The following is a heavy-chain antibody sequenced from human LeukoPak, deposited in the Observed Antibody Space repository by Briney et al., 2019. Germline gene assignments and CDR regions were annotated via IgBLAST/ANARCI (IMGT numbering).Heavy chain of an antibody. CDR2: IKQDGSEK. CDR1: RFTFSSYW. V-gene: IGHV3-7*03. Sequence: QTGGFLRLSCAASRFTFSSYWMSWVRQAPGKGLEWVANIKQDGSEKYYVDSVKGRFTISRDNSKNTLYLQMNSLRAEDTAVYYCASRDYYDSSGYSPWGQGTLVTVSS. D-gene: IGHD3-22*01. CDR3: ASRDYYDSSGYSP. J-gene: IGHJ4*02.